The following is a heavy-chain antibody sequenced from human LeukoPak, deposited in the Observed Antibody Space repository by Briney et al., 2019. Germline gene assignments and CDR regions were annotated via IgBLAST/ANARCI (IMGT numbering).Heavy chain of an antibody. CDR2: IYYSGST. CDR1: GGSISSYY. CDR3: ARDRGRVPFDY. V-gene: IGHV4-59*01. Sequence: SETLSLTCTVSGGSISSYYWSWIRQPPGKGLEWIGYIYYSGSTNYNPSLKSRVTISVDTSKNQFSLKLSSVTAADTAVYYCARDRGRVPFDYWGQGTPVTV. J-gene: IGHJ4*02.